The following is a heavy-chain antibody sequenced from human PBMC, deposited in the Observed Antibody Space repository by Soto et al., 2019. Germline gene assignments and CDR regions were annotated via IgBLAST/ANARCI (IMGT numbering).Heavy chain of an antibody. Sequence: SDTLSLTCIVSGVSVRSYTWSWVRQPANKGLEWIGRVFSSVSATYNPSLKSRVTITMDTPENRISLKLDSVTAADAGVYYCARDGMTTGDTWGPGTAVTVSS. V-gene: IGHV4-4*07. J-gene: IGHJ4*02. D-gene: IGHD2-21*02. CDR2: VFSSVSA. CDR1: GVSVRSYT. CDR3: ARDGMTTGDT.